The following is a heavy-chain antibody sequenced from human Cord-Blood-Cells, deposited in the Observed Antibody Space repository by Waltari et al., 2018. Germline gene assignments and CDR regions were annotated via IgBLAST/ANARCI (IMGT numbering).Heavy chain of an antibody. CDR1: GHTLTELS. V-gene: IGHV1-24*01. CDR3: ATIGATYAFDI. D-gene: IGHD1-26*01. Sequence: QVQLVQSGAEENKPGASVKVPCKVSGHTLTELSLHGERQAPGKGLEWMGGFDPEDGETIYAHNFQSRVTMTEDTSTDTAYMELSSLRSEDTAGYYCATIGATYAFDIWGQGTMVTVSS. J-gene: IGHJ3*02. CDR2: FDPEDGET.